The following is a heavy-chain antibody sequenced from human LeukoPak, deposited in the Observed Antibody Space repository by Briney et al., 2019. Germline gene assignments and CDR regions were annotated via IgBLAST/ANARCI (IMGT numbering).Heavy chain of an antibody. CDR2: ISSSGTI. J-gene: IGHJ4*02. V-gene: IGHV3-48*03. Sequence: PGGSLRLSCAASGFTFSSYEMNWVRQAPGKGLEWVSYISSSGTIYYADSVKGRFTISRDNAKNSLYLQMNSLRAGDTAVYYCARTIEMATISYFDYWGQGTLVTVSS. CDR3: ARTIEMATISYFDY. D-gene: IGHD5-24*01. CDR1: GFTFSSYE.